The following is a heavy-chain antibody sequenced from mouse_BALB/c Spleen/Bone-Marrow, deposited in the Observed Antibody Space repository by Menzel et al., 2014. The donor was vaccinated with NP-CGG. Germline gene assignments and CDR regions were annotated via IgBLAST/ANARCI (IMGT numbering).Heavy chain of an antibody. V-gene: IGHV5-6-3*01. CDR2: INSNGGST. Sequence: DVKLVESGGGLVQPGGSLKLSCAASGFTFSSYGMSWVRQTPDKRLELVATINSNGGSTYYPDSVKGRFTISRDNAKNTLYLQMSSLKSEDTAMCYCARDYDYDYWGQGTTLTVSS. J-gene: IGHJ2*01. D-gene: IGHD2-4*01. CDR3: ARDYDYDY. CDR1: GFTFSSYG.